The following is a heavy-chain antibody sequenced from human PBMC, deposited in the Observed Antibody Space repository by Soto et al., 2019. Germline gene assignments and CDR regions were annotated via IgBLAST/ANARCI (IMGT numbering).Heavy chain of an antibody. Sequence: EEQLVESGGGLVQPGGSLRLSCTASGFTFSGYAMSWVRQAPGQGLEWVSTISGSGANTYYADSVKGRSTISRDNSKYPLYLEMNSLRAEDTAVYYCAKVSYHDILTGYWALDSWGQGALVTVSS. CDR2: ISGSGANT. J-gene: IGHJ4*02. V-gene: IGHV3-23*04. D-gene: IGHD3-9*01. CDR1: GFTFSGYA. CDR3: AKVSYHDILTGYWALDS.